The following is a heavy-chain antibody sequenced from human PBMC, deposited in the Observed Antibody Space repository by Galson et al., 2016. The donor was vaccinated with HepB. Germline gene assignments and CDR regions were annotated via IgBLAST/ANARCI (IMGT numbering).Heavy chain of an antibody. V-gene: IGHV1-3*04. D-gene: IGHD3-10*01. CDR3: ASSRGDY. CDR1: GYSFTNSA. Sequence: SVKVSCKASGYSFTNSAMHWVRQTPGQRLEWMGWINTGNGDTKFSPKFQGRVTITRDTSASTAYMQLSSLRSEDTAVYFCASSRGDYWGQGTLVTVSS. CDR2: INTGNGDT. J-gene: IGHJ4*02.